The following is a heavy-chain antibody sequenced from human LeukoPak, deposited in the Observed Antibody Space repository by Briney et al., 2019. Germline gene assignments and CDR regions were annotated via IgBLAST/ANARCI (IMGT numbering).Heavy chain of an antibody. D-gene: IGHD6-19*01. V-gene: IGHV4-38-2*02. CDR3: ARVKSSGWGIGFAY. J-gene: IGHJ4*02. CDR1: GYSISSGYY. Sequence: SETLSLTCTVSGYSISSGYYWGWIRQPPGKGLEWIGSIYHSGSTYYNPSLKSRVTISVDTSKNQFSLKLSSVTAADTAVYYCARVKSSGWGIGFAYWGQGTLVTVSS. CDR2: IYHSGST.